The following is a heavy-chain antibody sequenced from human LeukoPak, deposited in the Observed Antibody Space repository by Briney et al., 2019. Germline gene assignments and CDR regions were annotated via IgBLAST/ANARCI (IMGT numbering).Heavy chain of an antibody. J-gene: IGHJ6*03. CDR1: GDSTNTYG. CDR2: ISPYSAYT. Sequence: ASVKVSCKASGDSTNTYGVAWVRQPPGQGLEWIGWISPYSAYTKYADALQGRVAMTTDTSTTTSYMELRSLRSDDTAVYFCANVAKGRYFFYYMDAWGKGTTVTVS. V-gene: IGHV1-18*04. CDR3: ANVAKGRYFFYYMDA.